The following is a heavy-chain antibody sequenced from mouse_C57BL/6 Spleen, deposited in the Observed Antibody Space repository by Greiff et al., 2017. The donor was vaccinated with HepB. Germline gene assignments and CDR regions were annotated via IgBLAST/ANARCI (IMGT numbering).Heavy chain of an antibody. J-gene: IGHJ2*01. D-gene: IGHD2-1*01. CDR3: TRGNRDYFDY. CDR2: IRNKANNHAT. CDR1: GFTFSDAW. V-gene: IGHV6-6*01. Sequence: EVQRVESGGGLVQPGGSMKLSCAASGFTFSDAWMDWVRQSPEKGLEWVAEIRNKANNHATYYAESVKGRFTISRDDSKSSVYLQMNSLRAEDTGIYYCTRGNRDYFDYWGQGTTLTVSS.